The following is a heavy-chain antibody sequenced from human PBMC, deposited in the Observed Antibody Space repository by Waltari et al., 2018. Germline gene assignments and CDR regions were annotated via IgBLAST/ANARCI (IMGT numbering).Heavy chain of an antibody. CDR2: VSGSGVST. D-gene: IGHD2-21*02. V-gene: IGHV3-23*01. Sequence: EVQLLESGGGLVQPGGSLRLSCAASGFTFSSYAMSWVRQAPGKGREWVSAVSGSGVSTYYADSVKGRFTISRDNSKNTLYLQMNSLRAEDTAVYYCAKTGGNSRYFDYWGQGTLVTVSS. CDR3: AKTGGNSRYFDY. J-gene: IGHJ4*02. CDR1: GFTFSSYA.